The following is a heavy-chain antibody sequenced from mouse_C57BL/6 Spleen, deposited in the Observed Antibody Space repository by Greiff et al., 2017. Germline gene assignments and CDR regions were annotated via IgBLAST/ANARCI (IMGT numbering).Heavy chain of an antibody. CDR1: GFTFSDYY. J-gene: IGHJ1*03. CDR3: ARDGYLWYFDV. D-gene: IGHD2-3*01. Sequence: EVKLMESEGGLVQPGSSMKLSCTASGFTFSDYYMAWVRQVPEKGLEWVANINYDGSSTYYLDSLKGRFIISRDNAKNILYLQMSSLKSEDTATYYCARDGYLWYFDVWGTGTTVTVSS. CDR2: INYDGSST. V-gene: IGHV5-16*01.